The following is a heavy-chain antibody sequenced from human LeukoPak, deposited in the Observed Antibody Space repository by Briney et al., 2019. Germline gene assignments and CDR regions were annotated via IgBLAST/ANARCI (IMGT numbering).Heavy chain of an antibody. CDR3: ARDPSNSGYDYLYYFDY. V-gene: IGHV1-2*02. CDR1: GYTFTGYY. Sequence: ASVKVSCKTSGYTFTGYYMHWVRQAPGQGLEWMGWINPDNGGTNYAQKFQGRVTMTRDMSISTAYMELSRLRSDDTAVYYCARDPSNSGYDYLYYFDYWGQGTLVTVSS. CDR2: INPDNGGT. J-gene: IGHJ4*02. D-gene: IGHD5-12*01.